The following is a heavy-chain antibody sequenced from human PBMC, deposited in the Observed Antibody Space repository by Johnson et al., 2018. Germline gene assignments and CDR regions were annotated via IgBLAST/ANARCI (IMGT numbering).Heavy chain of an antibody. CDR2: LTGSGDTR. CDR3: AKGSDYILEYCRR. D-gene: IGHD4-11*01. J-gene: IGHJ1*01. Sequence: EVQLVESGGGLVQPGGSLSLSCEASGFTFRTYAMSWVRQAPGKGLEWGSALTGSGDTRKYADTVKGRCTIPRDNSKNTLYLQMNSLRAEDTAVYYCAKGSDYILEYCRRWGQGTLVTVSS. V-gene: IGHV3-23*04. CDR1: GFTFRTYA.